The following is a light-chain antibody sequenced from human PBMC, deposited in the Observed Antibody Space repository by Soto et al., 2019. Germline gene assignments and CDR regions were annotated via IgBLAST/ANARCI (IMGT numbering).Light chain of an antibody. Sequence: DIVMTQSPDSLAVSLGERATINCKSSQSVLYSSNNKNYLAWYQQKPGQPPKVLIYWASTRESGXPDRFSGXXXXXXXXXXXXXXQAEDVAXYYCQQYYSTTWTFGQGTKVEIK. CDR1: QSVLYSSNNKNY. CDR3: QQYYSTTWT. V-gene: IGKV4-1*01. CDR2: WAS. J-gene: IGKJ1*01.